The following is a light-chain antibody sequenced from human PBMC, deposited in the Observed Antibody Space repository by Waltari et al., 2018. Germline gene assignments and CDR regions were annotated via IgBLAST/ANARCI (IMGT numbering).Light chain of an antibody. CDR1: QSLLHSDGRNF. CDR3: MQTQEIPLT. J-gene: IGKJ4*01. CDR2: LGS. V-gene: IGKV2-28*01. Sequence: ALTQSPLSLPVTPGAPASIFCRSSQSLLHSDGRNFLDWYVQKPGQSPQLLIYLGSNRASGVPDRFSGGGSGTDFTLTISRVEAEDVGVYYCMQTQEIPLTFGGGTKVESK.